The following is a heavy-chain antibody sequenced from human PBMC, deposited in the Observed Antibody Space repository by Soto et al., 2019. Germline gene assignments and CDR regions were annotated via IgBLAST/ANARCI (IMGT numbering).Heavy chain of an antibody. J-gene: IGHJ4*02. D-gene: IGHD3-22*01. CDR1: GFTFSNAW. V-gene: IGHV3-15*01. CDR2: IKSKTDGGTT. CDR3: TTDRLYDSSGYYRATDY. Sequence: PGGSLRLSCAASGFTFSNAWMSWVRQAPGKGLEWAGRIKSKTDGGTTDYAAPVKGRFTISRDDSKNTLYLQMNSLKTEDTAVYYCTTDRLYDSSGYYRATDYWGQGTLVTVSS.